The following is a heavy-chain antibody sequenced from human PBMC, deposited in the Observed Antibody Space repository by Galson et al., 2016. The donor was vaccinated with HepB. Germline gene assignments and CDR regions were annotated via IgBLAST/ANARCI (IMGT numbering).Heavy chain of an antibody. J-gene: IGHJ6*02. V-gene: IGHV3-7*03. CDR3: AREPGADV. Sequence: SLRLSCATSGYSFWRYWMSWVRQAPGKGLEWVANMNPDGSARHYVDSVKGRFTISRDNAKNSLYLQMNSLSFDDTAVYFCAREPGADVWGQGTTVIVSS. CDR1: GYSFWRYW. D-gene: IGHD1-26*01. CDR2: MNPDGSAR.